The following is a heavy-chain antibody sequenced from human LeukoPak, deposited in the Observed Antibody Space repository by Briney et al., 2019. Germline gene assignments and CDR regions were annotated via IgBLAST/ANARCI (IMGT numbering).Heavy chain of an antibody. J-gene: IGHJ3*02. CDR3: AKDPHTWIQLWGSDDAFDI. D-gene: IGHD5-18*01. Sequence: PGGSLRLSCAASGFTFSSYAMSWVRQAPGKGLEWVSAISGGGGSTYYADSVKGRFTISRDNSKNTLYLQMNSLRAEDTAVYYCAKDPHTWIQLWGSDDAFDIWGQGTMVTVSS. CDR2: ISGGGGST. V-gene: IGHV3-23*01. CDR1: GFTFSSYA.